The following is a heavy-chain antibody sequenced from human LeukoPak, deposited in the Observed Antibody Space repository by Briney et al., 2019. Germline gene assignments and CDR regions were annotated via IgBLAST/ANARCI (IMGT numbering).Heavy chain of an antibody. V-gene: IGHV1-69*13. CDR3: VTARSFGY. J-gene: IGHJ4*02. CDR1: GGTFSSYA. Sequence: ASVKVSCKASGGTFSSYAISWVRQAPGQGLEWMGGIIPIFGTANYAQEFQCRVTITADESTSTAYMELSSLRSEDTAVYYCVTARSFGYWGQGTLVTVSS. D-gene: IGHD3-16*02. CDR2: IIPIFGTA.